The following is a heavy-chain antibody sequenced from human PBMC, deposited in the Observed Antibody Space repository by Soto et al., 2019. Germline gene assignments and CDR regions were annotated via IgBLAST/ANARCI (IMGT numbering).Heavy chain of an antibody. CDR3: ARQIYDSDTGPNFQYYFDS. Sequence: GESLKISCKGSGYSFAGYWITWVRQKPGKGLEWMGRIDPSDSQTYYSPSFRGHVTISATKSITTVFLQWSGLRASDTAMYYCARQIYDSDTGPNFQYYFDSWGQGTPVTVSS. V-gene: IGHV5-10-1*01. D-gene: IGHD3-22*01. J-gene: IGHJ4*02. CDR1: GYSFAGYW. CDR2: IDPSDSQT.